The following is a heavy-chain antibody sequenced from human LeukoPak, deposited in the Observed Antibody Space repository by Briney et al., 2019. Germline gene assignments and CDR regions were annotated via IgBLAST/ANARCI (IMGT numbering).Heavy chain of an antibody. V-gene: IGHV4-59*10. J-gene: IGHJ6*03. CDR2: IYTSGST. D-gene: IGHD3-10*01. CDR1: GGSFSGYY. Sequence: SETLSLTCAVYGGSFSGYYWSWIRQPAGKGLEWIGRIYTSGSTNYNPSLKSRVTISVDKSKNQFSLKLSSVTAADTAVYYCARMGSEYYYYYMDVWGKGTTVTVSS. CDR3: ARMGSEYYYYYMDV.